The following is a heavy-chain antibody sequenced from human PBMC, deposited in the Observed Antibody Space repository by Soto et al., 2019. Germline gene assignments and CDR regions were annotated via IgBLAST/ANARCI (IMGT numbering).Heavy chain of an antibody. J-gene: IGHJ6*02. V-gene: IGHV4-39*01. CDR2: IYYSGST. CDR3: ARLIGYCISTSCSDYYGMDV. D-gene: IGHD2-2*01. Sequence: SETLSLTCTVSGCSISSSSYDWGWIRQPPGKGLEWIGSIYYSGSTYYNPSLKSRVTISVDTSKNQFSLKLSSVTAADTAVYYCARLIGYCISTSCSDYYGMDVWGQGTTVTVSS. CDR1: GCSISSSSYD.